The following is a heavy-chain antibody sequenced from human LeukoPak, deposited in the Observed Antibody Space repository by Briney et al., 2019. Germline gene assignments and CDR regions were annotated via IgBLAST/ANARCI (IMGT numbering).Heavy chain of an antibody. V-gene: IGHV3-48*04. CDR2: ISSSGSTI. CDR3: ARDSATASSL. J-gene: IGHJ4*02. D-gene: IGHD2-21*02. CDR1: GFTFSSYS. Sequence: GGSLRLSCAASGFTFSSYSMNWIRQAPGKGLEWVSYISSSGSTIYYADSVKGRFTISRDNAKNSLYLQMNSLRAEDTAVYYCARDSATASSLWGQGTLVTVSS.